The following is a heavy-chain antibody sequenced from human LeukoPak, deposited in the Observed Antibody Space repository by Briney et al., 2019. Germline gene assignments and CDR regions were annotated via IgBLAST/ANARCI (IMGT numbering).Heavy chain of an antibody. CDR1: GFTFSSYA. J-gene: IGHJ6*02. CDR3: AKNEGGYYSPYYYYGMDV. CDR2: ISGSGGNT. V-gene: IGHV3-23*01. Sequence: GGSLRLSCAASGFTFSSYAMSWVRQAPGKGLEWVSAISGSGGNTYYADSVKGRFTISRDNSKNTLYLQMNSLRAEDTAVYYCAKNEGGYYSPYYYYGMDVWGQGTTVTVSS. D-gene: IGHD3-22*01.